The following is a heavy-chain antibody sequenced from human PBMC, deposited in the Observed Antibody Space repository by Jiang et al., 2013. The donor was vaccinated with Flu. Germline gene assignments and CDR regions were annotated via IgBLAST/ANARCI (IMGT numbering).Heavy chain of an antibody. D-gene: IGHD2-21*01. J-gene: IGHJ6*03. CDR3: ARLPYAPRFGPGEYYYYMDV. CDR1: GGSISSSSYY. V-gene: IGHV4-39*01. Sequence: GLVKPSETLSLTCTVSGGSISSSSYYWGWIRQPPGKGLEWIGSIYYSGSTYXNPSLKSRVTISVDTSKNQFSLKLSSVTAADTAVYYCARLPYAPRFGPGEYYYYMDVWGKGTTVTVSS. CDR2: IYYSGST.